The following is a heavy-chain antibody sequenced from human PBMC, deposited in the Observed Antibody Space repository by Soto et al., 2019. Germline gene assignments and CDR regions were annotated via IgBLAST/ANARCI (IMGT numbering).Heavy chain of an antibody. CDR1: GGTFSSYA. Sequence: SVKVSCKAFGGTFSSYAISWVRQAPGQGLEWMGGIIPLFGTTNYAPKFQGRVAITADERARTAYMDLSSLKSEDTAVYYCATNNRASYHFDYWGQGTLVTAPQ. CDR3: ATNNRASYHFDY. CDR2: IIPLFGTT. V-gene: IGHV1-69*13. D-gene: IGHD3-16*02. J-gene: IGHJ4*02.